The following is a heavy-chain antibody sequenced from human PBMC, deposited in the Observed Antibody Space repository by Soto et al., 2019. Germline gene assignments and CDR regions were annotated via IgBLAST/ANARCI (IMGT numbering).Heavy chain of an antibody. D-gene: IGHD2-21*02. CDR2: ISGSGGAT. CDR1: GFTFNNYA. J-gene: IGHJ4*02. V-gene: IGHV3-23*01. CDR3: ANGGVTTGYFDY. Sequence: GESLKISCAASGFTFNNYAMTWARQAPGKGLEWVSSISGSGGATYYADSMRGRFIISRDNSKNTLYLQMNSLRAEDTAVYYCANGGVTTGYFDYWGQGTLVTVSS.